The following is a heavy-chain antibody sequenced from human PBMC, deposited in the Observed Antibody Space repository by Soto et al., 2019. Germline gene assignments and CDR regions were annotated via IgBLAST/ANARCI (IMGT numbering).Heavy chain of an antibody. V-gene: IGHV1-69*02. CDR2: IIPILGIA. CDR3: ARGGSLYWYFDL. CDR1: GGSYSTYT. Sequence: SVKVSCKASGGSYSTYTISWVRQAPGQGLEWMGRIIPILGIANYAQAFQGRVTITADKSTSTAYMELSSLRSEDTAVYYCARGGSLYWYFDLWGRGTLVTVSS. D-gene: IGHD1-26*01. J-gene: IGHJ2*01.